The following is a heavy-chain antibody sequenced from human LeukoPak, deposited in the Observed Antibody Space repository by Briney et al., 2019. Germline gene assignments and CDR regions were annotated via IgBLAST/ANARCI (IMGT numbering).Heavy chain of an antibody. D-gene: IGHD2-15*01. Sequence: SVKVSCKASGYTFTSYGISWVRQAPGQGLEWMGGIIPIFGTANYAQKFQGRVTTTADESTSTAYMELSSLGSEDTAVYYCAWCVVGGSCHIRYYYYGMDVWGQGTTVTVSS. V-gene: IGHV1-69*13. J-gene: IGHJ6*02. CDR3: AWCVVGGSCHIRYYYYGMDV. CDR2: IIPIFGTA. CDR1: GYTFTSYG.